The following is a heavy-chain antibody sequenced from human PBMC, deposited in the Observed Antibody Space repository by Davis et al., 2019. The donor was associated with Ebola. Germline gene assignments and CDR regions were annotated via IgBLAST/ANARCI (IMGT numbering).Heavy chain of an antibody. V-gene: IGHV1-58*02. Sequence: AASVKVSCKAPGFTFSNSAIQWARQARGQRLEWIGSVVVGTNNIQCAQKFQGRVSITRDMTTNTAYMELSSLTSEDTALYYCAASAGTVGKFDFWGQGTLVTVSS. CDR3: AASAGTVGKFDF. CDR1: GFTFSNSA. CDR2: VVVGTNNI. J-gene: IGHJ4*02. D-gene: IGHD1-14*01.